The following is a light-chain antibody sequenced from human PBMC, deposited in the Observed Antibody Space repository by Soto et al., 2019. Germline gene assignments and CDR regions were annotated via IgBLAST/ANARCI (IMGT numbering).Light chain of an antibody. V-gene: IGLV2-14*01. CDR2: EVS. Sequence: QSVLTQPASVSGSPGQSITNSCTGTSSDVGGYNYVSWYQQHPGKAPKLMIYEVSNRPSGVSNRFSGSKSGNTASLTISGLQAEDEADYYCSSYTSSSTQVFGTGTKVTVL. CDR1: SSDVGGYNY. J-gene: IGLJ1*01. CDR3: SSYTSSSTQV.